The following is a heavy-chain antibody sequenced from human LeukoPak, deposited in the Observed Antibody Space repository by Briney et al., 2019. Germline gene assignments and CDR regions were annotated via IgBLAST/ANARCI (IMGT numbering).Heavy chain of an antibody. CDR1: GFTFNSSS. D-gene: IGHD3/OR15-3a*01. V-gene: IGHV3-21*01. CDR3: ARESPPGGTGYDY. Sequence: KSGGSLRLSCAASGFTFNSSSMNWVRQAPGKGLEWVSSISSSSSYIYYADSVKGRFTTSRDNAKNSLYLQMNSLRAEDTAVYYCARESPPGGTGYDYWGQGTLVTVSS. J-gene: IGHJ4*02. CDR2: ISSSSSYI.